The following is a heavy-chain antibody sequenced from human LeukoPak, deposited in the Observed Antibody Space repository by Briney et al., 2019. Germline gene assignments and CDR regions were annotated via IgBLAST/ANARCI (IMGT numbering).Heavy chain of an antibody. D-gene: IGHD2-15*01. Sequence: SETLSLTCTVSGGSISSYYWSWIRKPPGKGLEWIGYIYYSGSTNYNPSLKSRVTISVDTSKNQFSLKLSSVTAADTAVYYCARRYCSNGSCYYFDYWGQGTLVTVSS. J-gene: IGHJ4*02. CDR2: IYYSGST. CDR3: ARRYCSNGSCYYFDY. V-gene: IGHV4-59*08. CDR1: GGSISSYY.